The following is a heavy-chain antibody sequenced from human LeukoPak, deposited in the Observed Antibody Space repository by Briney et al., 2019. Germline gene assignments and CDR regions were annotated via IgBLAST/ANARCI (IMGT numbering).Heavy chain of an antibody. CDR1: GFTFDDYG. CDR2: INWNGGST. J-gene: IGHJ4*02. Sequence: PGGSLRLSCAASGFTFDDYGMSWVRQAPGKGLEWVSGINWNGGSTGYADSVKGRFTISRDNAKNSLYLQMNSLRAEDTVLYYCARDQYSSGWYHPHDYWGQGTLVTVSS. V-gene: IGHV3-20*04. D-gene: IGHD6-19*01. CDR3: ARDQYSSGWYHPHDY.